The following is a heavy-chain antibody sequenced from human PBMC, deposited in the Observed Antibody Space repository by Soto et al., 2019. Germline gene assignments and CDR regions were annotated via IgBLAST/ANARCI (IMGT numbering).Heavy chain of an antibody. J-gene: IGHJ4*02. CDR1: GGSFSGYY. D-gene: IGHD3-10*01. V-gene: IGHV4-34*01. CDR3: ARVGYGSGSYSKNFDY. Sequence: PSETLSLTCAVYGGSFSGYYWSWIRQPPGKGLEWIGEINHSGSTNYNPSLKSRVTISVDTSKNQFSLKLSSVTAADTAVYYCARVGYGSGSYSKNFDYWGQGTLVTVSS. CDR2: INHSGST.